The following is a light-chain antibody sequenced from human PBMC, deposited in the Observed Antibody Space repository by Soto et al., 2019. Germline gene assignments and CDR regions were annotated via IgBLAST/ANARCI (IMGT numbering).Light chain of an antibody. Sequence: EIVMTQSPATLSVSPGERATLSCRASQTVSSNLAWYQQKPGQAPMLLIYGASTRAPGIPARFSGSGSGTEFTLTISSLQSEDFAVYYCQQYNDWPPFTIGPGTRVDIK. CDR3: QQYNDWPPFT. J-gene: IGKJ3*01. CDR2: GAS. CDR1: QTVSSN. V-gene: IGKV3-15*01.